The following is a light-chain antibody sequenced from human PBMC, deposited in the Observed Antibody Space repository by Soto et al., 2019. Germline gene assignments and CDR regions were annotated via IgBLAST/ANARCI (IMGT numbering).Light chain of an antibody. CDR3: QQRSNWPPVT. V-gene: IGKV3-11*01. CDR1: QSVSSY. CDR2: GAS. Sequence: EIVLTQSPATLSLSPGERATLSCRASQSVSSYLAWYQQKPGQAPGLLTYGASTRATGIPARFSGSGSGTDFTLTISSLEPEDFAIYYCQQRSNWPPVTFGGGTKVEIK. J-gene: IGKJ4*01.